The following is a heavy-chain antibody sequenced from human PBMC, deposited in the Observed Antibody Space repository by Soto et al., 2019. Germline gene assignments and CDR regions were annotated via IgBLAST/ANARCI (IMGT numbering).Heavy chain of an antibody. Sequence: ASVKVSCKXSGYTFTSYGISWVRQAPGQGLEWMGWISAYNGNTNYAQKLQGRVTMTTDTSTSTAYMELRSLRSDDTAVYYCARDAEIYDFWSGYYKPINWFDPWGQGTLVTVSS. V-gene: IGHV1-18*01. CDR2: ISAYNGNT. CDR3: ARDAEIYDFWSGYYKPINWFDP. D-gene: IGHD3-3*01. CDR1: GYTFTSYG. J-gene: IGHJ5*02.